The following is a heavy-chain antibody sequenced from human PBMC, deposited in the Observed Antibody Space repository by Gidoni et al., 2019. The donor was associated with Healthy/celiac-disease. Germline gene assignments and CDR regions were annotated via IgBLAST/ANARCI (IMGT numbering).Heavy chain of an antibody. CDR3: ARDFVGSSWSSRVLDWFDP. D-gene: IGHD6-13*01. Sequence: EVQLVESGGGLVQPGGSLRLSCAASGFTFSSYQMNWVRQAPGKGLEWVSYISSSGSTIYYADSVKGRFTISRDNAKNPLYLQMNSLRAEDTAVYYCARDFVGSSWSSRVLDWFDPWGQGTLVTVSS. J-gene: IGHJ5*02. CDR1: GFTFSSYQ. V-gene: IGHV3-48*03. CDR2: ISSSGSTI.